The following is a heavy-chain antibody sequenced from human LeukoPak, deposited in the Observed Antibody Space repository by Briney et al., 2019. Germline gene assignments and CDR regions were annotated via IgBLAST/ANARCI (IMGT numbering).Heavy chain of an antibody. Sequence: SETLSLTCTVSGYSISSGYYWGWIRQPPGTGLEWIGSIYHSGSTYYNPSLKSRVTISVDTSKNQFSLKLSSVTAADTAVYYCERGDTTKWAFDIWGQGTMVTVSS. J-gene: IGHJ3*02. D-gene: IGHD1-1*01. V-gene: IGHV4-38-2*02. CDR1: GYSISSGYY. CDR2: IYHSGST. CDR3: ERGDTTKWAFDI.